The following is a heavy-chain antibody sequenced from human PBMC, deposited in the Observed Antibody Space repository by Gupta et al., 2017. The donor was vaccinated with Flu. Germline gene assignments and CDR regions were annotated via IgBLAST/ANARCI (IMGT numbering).Heavy chain of an antibody. Sequence: SWVRQAPGKGLEWVSSISSSSDNTYYAESVKGRFTVSRDNSKNTLYLQMNSLRAEDTAVYYCSVNPAGYDFWSGFVNWFEPWGQGTPVNISS. CDR2: ISSSSDNT. J-gene: IGHJ5*02. V-gene: IGHV3-23*01. D-gene: IGHD3-3*01. CDR3: SVNPAGYDFWSGFVNWFEP.